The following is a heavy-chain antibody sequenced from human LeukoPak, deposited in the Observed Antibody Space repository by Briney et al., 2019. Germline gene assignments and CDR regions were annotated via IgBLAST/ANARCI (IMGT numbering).Heavy chain of an antibody. V-gene: IGHV3-11*01. D-gene: IGHD5-24*01. J-gene: IGHJ4*02. CDR2: ISSSGSTI. CDR3: ARAQMATQYFDY. Sequence: YISSSGSTIYYADSVKGRFTISRDNAKNSLYLQMNSLRAEDTAVYYCARAQMATQYFDYWGQGTLDTVSS.